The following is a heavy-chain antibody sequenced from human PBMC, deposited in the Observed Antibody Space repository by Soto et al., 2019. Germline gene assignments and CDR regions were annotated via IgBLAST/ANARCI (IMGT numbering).Heavy chain of an antibody. J-gene: IGHJ6*02. CDR1: GFTFSSYG. CDR2: ISYDGSNK. CDR3: AKYRKVRGGPRNYYYYYGREV. V-gene: IGHV3-30*18. Sequence: SLRLSCAAFGFTFSSYGMHWVRQAPGKGLEWVAVISYDGSNKYYADSVKGRFTIPRDNSKNTLSLQMHSLRYKAQTVYNIAKYRKVRGGPRNYYYYYGREVWGQGTTVPGSS. D-gene: IGHD3-16*02.